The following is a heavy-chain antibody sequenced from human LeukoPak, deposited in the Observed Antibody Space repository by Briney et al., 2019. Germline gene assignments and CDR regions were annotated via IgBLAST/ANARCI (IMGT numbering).Heavy chain of an antibody. CDR2: INPSGGST. D-gene: IGHD1-26*01. CDR1: GYTFTSYY. V-gene: IGHV1-46*01. J-gene: IGHJ4*02. Sequence: ASVKVSCKASGYTFTSYYMHWVRQAPGQGLEWMGIINPSGGSTSYAQKFQGRVTMTRDTSTSTVYMELSSLRSEDTAVYYCARGATTFWIAVYRPGEFDYWGQGTLVTVSS. CDR3: ARGATTFWIAVYRPGEFDY.